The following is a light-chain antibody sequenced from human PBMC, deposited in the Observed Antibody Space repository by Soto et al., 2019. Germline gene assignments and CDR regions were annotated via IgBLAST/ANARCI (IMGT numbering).Light chain of an antibody. CDR2: KAS. V-gene: IGKV1-5*03. CDR1: QTISSW. CDR3: QHYNSYSEA. J-gene: IGKJ1*01. Sequence: TLSGSVGDSVTITCRASQTISSWLAWYQQKPGKAPKLLIYKASTLKSGVPSRFSGSGSGTEFTLTISSLQPDDFATYYCQHYNSYSEAFGQGTKVDIK.